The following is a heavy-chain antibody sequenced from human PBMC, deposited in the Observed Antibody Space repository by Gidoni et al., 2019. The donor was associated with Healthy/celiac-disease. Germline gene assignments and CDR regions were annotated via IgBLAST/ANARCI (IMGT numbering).Heavy chain of an antibody. D-gene: IGHD4-4*01. J-gene: IGHJ6*02. V-gene: IGHV4-4*07. CDR1: GGSISSYY. CDR3: ARESPRGGTVTDYYYGMDV. Sequence: QVQLQESGPGLVKPSETLSLTCTVSGGSISSYYWSWIRQPAGQGLEWIGRIYTSGSTNYNPSLKSRVTMSVDTSKNQFSLKLSSVTAADTAVYYCARESPRGGTVTDYYYGMDVWGQGTTVTVSS. CDR2: IYTSGST.